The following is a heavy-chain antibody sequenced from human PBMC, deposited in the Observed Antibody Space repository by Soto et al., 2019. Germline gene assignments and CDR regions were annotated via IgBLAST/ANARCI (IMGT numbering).Heavy chain of an antibody. V-gene: IGHV1-18*01. Sequence: QVQLVQSGAEVKKPGASVKVSCKASGYTFTSYGISWVRQAPGQGLEWMGWISAYNGNTNYAQKLQGRVTMTTDTSTSTAYIELRSLRSDDTAVYYCARVNCSGGSCYPVCEYWGQGTLVTVSS. CDR3: ARVNCSGGSCYPVCEY. J-gene: IGHJ4*02. CDR1: GYTFTSYG. D-gene: IGHD2-15*01. CDR2: ISAYNGNT.